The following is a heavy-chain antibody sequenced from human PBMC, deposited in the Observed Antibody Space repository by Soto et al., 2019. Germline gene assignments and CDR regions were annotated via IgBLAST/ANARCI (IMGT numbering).Heavy chain of an antibody. CDR3: ATYQLSHPGSFDY. Sequence: SVKVSCKASGYTLTELSMHWVRQAPVKGLEWMGGFDPEDGETIYAQKFQGRVTMTEDTSTDTAYMELSSLRSEDTAVYYCATYQLSHPGSFDYWGQGTLVTVSS. V-gene: IGHV1-24*01. D-gene: IGHD2-2*01. CDR1: GYTLTELS. CDR2: FDPEDGET. J-gene: IGHJ4*02.